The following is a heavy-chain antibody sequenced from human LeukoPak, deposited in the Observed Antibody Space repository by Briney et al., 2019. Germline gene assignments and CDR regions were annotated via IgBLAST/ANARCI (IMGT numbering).Heavy chain of an antibody. V-gene: IGHV4-59*08. D-gene: IGHD6-13*01. CDR3: ARPYSSSSHGAFDI. J-gene: IGHJ3*02. CDR2: IFNSGST. CDR1: GGSISSYY. Sequence: SETLSLTCTVSGGSISSYYWSWIRQPPGKGLEWIGYIFNSGSTSYNPSLKSRVTMSMDTSKNQFSLRLTSVTAADTAVYYCARPYSSSSHGAFDIWGQGTVVTVSS.